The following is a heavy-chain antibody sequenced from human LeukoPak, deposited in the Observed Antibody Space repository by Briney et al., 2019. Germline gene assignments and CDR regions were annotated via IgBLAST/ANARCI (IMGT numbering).Heavy chain of an antibody. CDR3: ARPYSSSARGAFDI. Sequence: SETLSLTCAVSGYSISSDYCWGWIRQPPGKGLEWIGSIYHSGSTYYNPSLKSRVTISVDTSKNQFSLKLSSVTAADTAVYYCARPYSSSARGAFDIWGQGTMVTVSS. CDR2: IYHSGST. V-gene: IGHV4-38-2*01. D-gene: IGHD6-6*01. J-gene: IGHJ3*02. CDR1: GYSISSDYC.